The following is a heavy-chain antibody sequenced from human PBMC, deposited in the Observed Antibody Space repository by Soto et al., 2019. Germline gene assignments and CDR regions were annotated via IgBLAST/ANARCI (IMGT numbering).Heavy chain of an antibody. CDR1: GYTFTSYG. Sequence: QVQLVQSGAEVKKPGASVKVSCKASGYTFTSYGISWVRQAPGHGLEWMGWISAYNGNTNYAQKLQGRVTMTTDTSTSTAYMELRSLRSDDTAVYYCARYSSSSLTYYYYGMYVWGQGTTVTVSS. D-gene: IGHD6-6*01. V-gene: IGHV1-18*04. CDR3: ARYSSSSLTYYYYGMYV. J-gene: IGHJ6*02. CDR2: ISAYNGNT.